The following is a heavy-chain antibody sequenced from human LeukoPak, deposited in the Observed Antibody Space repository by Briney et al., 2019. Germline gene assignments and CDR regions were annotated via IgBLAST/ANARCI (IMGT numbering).Heavy chain of an antibody. J-gene: IGHJ6*03. CDR3: AREGDFWSGYPIDHYYYMDV. CDR2: ISGRGDLE. Sequence: GGSLGLSCSASGFTFSSYAMTWVRQAPGKGLEWVSTISGRGDLEFYTESVKGRFTIPRDHSKNTVHLQMDSLRAEDTAIYYCAREGDFWSGYPIDHYYYMDVWGKGTTVTVTS. D-gene: IGHD3-3*01. V-gene: IGHV3-23*01. CDR1: GFTFSSYA.